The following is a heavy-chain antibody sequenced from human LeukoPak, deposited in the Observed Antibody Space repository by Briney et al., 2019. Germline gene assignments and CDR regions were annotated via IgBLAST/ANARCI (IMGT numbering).Heavy chain of an antibody. CDR2: ICYSGST. D-gene: IGHD6-13*01. V-gene: IGHV4-59*01. CDR1: GGSISSYY. CDR3: ATFHSSSWYLDY. Sequence: SETLSLTCTVSGGSISSYYWSWIRQPPGKGLEWIGYICYSGSTNYNPSLKSRVTISVDTSKNQFSLKLSSVTAADTAVYYCATFHSSSWYLDYWGQGTLVTVSS. J-gene: IGHJ4*02.